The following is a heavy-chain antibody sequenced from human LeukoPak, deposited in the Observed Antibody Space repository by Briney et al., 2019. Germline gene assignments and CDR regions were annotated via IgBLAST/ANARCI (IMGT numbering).Heavy chain of an antibody. Sequence: SETLSLTCAVSGASISSYYWSWIRQPPGKGLGWIGYIYYSGSTNYNPSLKSRVSMSVDTSKNQFSLNLNSVTAADTAVYYCARTEYFFDHWGQGTLVTVSS. CDR2: IYYSGST. CDR1: GASISSYY. V-gene: IGHV4-59*01. D-gene: IGHD3-10*01. J-gene: IGHJ4*02. CDR3: ARTEYFFDH.